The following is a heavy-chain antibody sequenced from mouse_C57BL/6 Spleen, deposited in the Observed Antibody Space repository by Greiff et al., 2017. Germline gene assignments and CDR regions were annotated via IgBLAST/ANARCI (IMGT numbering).Heavy chain of an antibody. CDR3: ARKSYDGYYEDWYFDV. J-gene: IGHJ1*03. Sequence: QVQLQQSGPELVKPGASVKISCKASGYAFSSSWMNWVKQRPGKGLEWIGRIYPGDGDTNYNGKFKGKATLTADKSSSTAYMQLSSLTSEDSAVYFCARKSYDGYYEDWYFDVWGTGTTVTVSS. D-gene: IGHD2-3*01. CDR1: GYAFSSSW. V-gene: IGHV1-82*01. CDR2: IYPGDGDT.